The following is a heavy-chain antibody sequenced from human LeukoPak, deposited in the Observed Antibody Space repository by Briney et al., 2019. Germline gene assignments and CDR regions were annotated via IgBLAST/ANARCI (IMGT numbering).Heavy chain of an antibody. V-gene: IGHV3-30-3*01. CDR1: GFTFSSYA. CDR3: TRGMPLLEVAARPGYFDY. Sequence: GGSLRLSCAASGFTFSSYAMHWVRQAPGKGLEWVAVISYDGSNKYYADSVKGRFTISRDNSKNTLYLQMNSLRAEDTAVYYCTRGMPLLEVAARPGYFDYWGQGTLVTVSS. D-gene: IGHD6-6*01. CDR2: ISYDGSNK. J-gene: IGHJ4*02.